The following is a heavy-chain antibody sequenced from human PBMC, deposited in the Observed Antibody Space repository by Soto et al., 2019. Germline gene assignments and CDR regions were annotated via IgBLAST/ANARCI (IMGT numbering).Heavy chain of an antibody. D-gene: IGHD3-10*01. J-gene: IGHJ4*02. CDR3: ARDSGWPILNFDN. CDR1: DFDFSIYG. CDR2: SSYDGRET. V-gene: IGHV3-30*03. Sequence: GGSLRLSCAASDFDFSIYGIHWVRQAPGKGLEWVAASSYDGRETFYADSAKGRFTVSKEMSKNTAFLQMNALRHEDTAVYFCARDSGWPILNFDNWGQGTPVTVSS.